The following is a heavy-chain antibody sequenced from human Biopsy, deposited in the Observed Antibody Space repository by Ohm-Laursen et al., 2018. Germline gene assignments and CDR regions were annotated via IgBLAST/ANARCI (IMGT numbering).Heavy chain of an antibody. CDR3: VREGDFLSGFDL. V-gene: IGHV3-7*01. CDR2: INQHGSET. D-gene: IGHD3-3*01. J-gene: IGHJ4*02. Sequence: SLRLSCTASGFSFRTYWMTWVRQAPGKGLEWVANINQHGSETNYVDSVKGRFTISRDNAKNSVYLQMNSLRVEDTAVFYCVREGDFLSGFDLWGQGTLVTVSS. CDR1: GFSFRTYW.